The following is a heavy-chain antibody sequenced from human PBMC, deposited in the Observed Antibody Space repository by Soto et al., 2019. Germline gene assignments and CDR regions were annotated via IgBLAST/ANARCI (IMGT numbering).Heavy chain of an antibody. CDR3: AILVGATPSDY. CDR2: INSNSGGT. CDR1: GFTFTGYF. D-gene: IGHD1-26*01. Sequence: ASVKVSCKASGFTFTGYFMHWVRQAPGQGLEWMGWINSNSGGTNYAQKFQGRVTMTRDTSISTAYMELSRLRSDDTAVYYCAILVGATPSDYWGQGTRVTVSS. V-gene: IGHV1-2*02. J-gene: IGHJ4*02.